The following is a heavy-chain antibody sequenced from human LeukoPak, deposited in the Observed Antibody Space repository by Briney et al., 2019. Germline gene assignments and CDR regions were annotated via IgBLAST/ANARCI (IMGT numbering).Heavy chain of an antibody. V-gene: IGHV3-30*18. Sequence: PGRSLRLSCAASGFTFSSYVMHWVRQAPGKGLEWVAVISYDGSNKYYADSVKGRFTISRDNAKNSLSLQMDSLRAEDTAVYYCAKPHWYSSGWYYFDYWGQGTLVTVSS. CDR2: ISYDGSNK. CDR1: GFTFSSYV. CDR3: AKPHWYSSGWYYFDY. D-gene: IGHD6-19*01. J-gene: IGHJ4*02.